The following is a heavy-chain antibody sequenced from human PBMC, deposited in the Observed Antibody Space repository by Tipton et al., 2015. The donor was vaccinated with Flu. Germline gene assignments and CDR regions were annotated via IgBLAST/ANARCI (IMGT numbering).Heavy chain of an antibody. CDR1: GFTFSTYW. Sequence: SLRLSCAASGFTFSTYWMSWVRQDPGRGLEWVANIKQDGSEIYYVDSVKGRFTISRDNAKNSLYLQMNSLRAEDTAVYYCARDRWSSSSRYGMGVWGQGTTVTVSS. CDR2: IKQDGSEI. V-gene: IGHV3-7*01. J-gene: IGHJ6*02. D-gene: IGHD6-6*01. CDR3: ARDRWSSSSRYGMGV.